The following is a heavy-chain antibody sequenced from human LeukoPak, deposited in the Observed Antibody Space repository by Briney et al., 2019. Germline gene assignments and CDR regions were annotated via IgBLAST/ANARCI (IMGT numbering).Heavy chain of an antibody. CDR1: GGSISSSSYY. V-gene: IGHV4-39*07. J-gene: IGHJ4*02. Sequence: PSETLSLTCTVSGGSISSSSYYWGWIRQPPGKGLEWIGSIYYSGSTYYNPSLKSRVTISVDTSKNQFSLKLSSVTAADTAVYYCARAQETYYYDSSGYYFDYWGQGTLVTVSS. D-gene: IGHD3-22*01. CDR3: ARAQETYYYDSSGYYFDY. CDR2: IYYSGST.